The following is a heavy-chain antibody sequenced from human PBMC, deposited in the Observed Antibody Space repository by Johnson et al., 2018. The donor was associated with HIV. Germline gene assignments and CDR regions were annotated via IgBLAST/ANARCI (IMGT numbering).Heavy chain of an antibody. Sequence: QVQLVESGGGVVQPGRSLRLSCAASGFTFSSYGMHWVRQAPGKGLEWVAVISYDGSNKYYADSVKGRFTISRDNSKNTLYLQMNSLRAEDTAVYYCALISAAAGSDDAFDIGGQGTMVTVSS. CDR1: GFTFSSYG. V-gene: IGHV3-30*03. D-gene: IGHD6-13*01. J-gene: IGHJ3*02. CDR3: ALISAAAGSDDAFDI. CDR2: ISYDGSNK.